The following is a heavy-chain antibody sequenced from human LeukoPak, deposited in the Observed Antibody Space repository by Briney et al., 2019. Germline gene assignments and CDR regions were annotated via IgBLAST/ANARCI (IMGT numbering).Heavy chain of an antibody. CDR2: ISPISRTT. Sequence: SVKVSCKASGGTFSSYTITWVRQAPGQGLEWMGGISPISRTTNYAQKFQGRVTITTDESTSTAYMELSSLRSEDTAVYYCATPPTGTTTTGEYYFDYWGQGTLVTVSS. CDR3: ATPPTGTTTTGEYYFDY. V-gene: IGHV1-69*05. CDR1: GGTFSSYT. D-gene: IGHD1-1*01. J-gene: IGHJ4*02.